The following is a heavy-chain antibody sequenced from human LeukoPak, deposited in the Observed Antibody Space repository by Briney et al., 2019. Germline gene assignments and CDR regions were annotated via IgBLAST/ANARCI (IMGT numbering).Heavy chain of an antibody. J-gene: IGHJ6*03. CDR2: IYYSGST. D-gene: IGHD5-24*01. Sequence: PSETLSLTCTVSGGSISSSSYYWGWIRQPPGKGLEWIGYIYYSGSTNYNPSLKSRVTISVDTSKNQFSLKLSSVTAADTAVYYYARRGGGDGYNNYYYYYMDVWGKGTTVTVSS. CDR3: ARRGGGDGYNNYYYYYMDV. CDR1: GGSISSSSYY. V-gene: IGHV4-61*05.